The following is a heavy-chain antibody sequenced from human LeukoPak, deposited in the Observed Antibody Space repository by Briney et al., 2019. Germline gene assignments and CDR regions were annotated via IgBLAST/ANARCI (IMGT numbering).Heavy chain of an antibody. CDR3: ARVPTYCGGDCYSFDY. Sequence: ASVKVSCKASGHTFTGYYMHWVRQAPGQGLEWMGWINPNSGGTNYAQKFQGRVTMTRDTSISTAYMELSRLRSDDTAAYYCARVPTYCGGDCYSFDYWGQGTLVTVSS. D-gene: IGHD2-21*02. J-gene: IGHJ4*02. CDR1: GHTFTGYY. V-gene: IGHV1-2*02. CDR2: INPNSGGT.